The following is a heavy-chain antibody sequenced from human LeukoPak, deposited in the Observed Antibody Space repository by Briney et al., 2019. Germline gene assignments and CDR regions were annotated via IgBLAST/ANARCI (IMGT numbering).Heavy chain of an antibody. CDR2: IHYGGST. V-gene: IGHV4-59*08. Sequence: PSETLSPTCIVSGGSISSYYWSWIRQPPGKGLEYIGYIHYGGSTNYNPSLKSRVTISVVTSKNQFSLKLTSVTAADTAVYYCGSLEPNGIYHWGQGTLVTVSS. D-gene: IGHD1-14*01. J-gene: IGHJ5*02. CDR1: GGSISSYY. CDR3: GSLEPNGIYH.